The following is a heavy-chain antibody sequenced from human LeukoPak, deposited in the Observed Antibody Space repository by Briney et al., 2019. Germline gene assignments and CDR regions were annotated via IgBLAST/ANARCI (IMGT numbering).Heavy chain of an antibody. CDR2: ISPNSGGT. J-gene: IGHJ4*02. CDR1: GYTFTGYY. CDR3: ARGPGSSGYY. Sequence: ASVKVSCKASGYTFTGYYMHWVRQAPGQGLEWMGRISPNSGGTYYAQKFQGRVTMTRDTSISTAYMELSRLRSDDTAVYYCARGPGSSGYYWGQGTLVTVSS. D-gene: IGHD3-22*01. V-gene: IGHV1-2*06.